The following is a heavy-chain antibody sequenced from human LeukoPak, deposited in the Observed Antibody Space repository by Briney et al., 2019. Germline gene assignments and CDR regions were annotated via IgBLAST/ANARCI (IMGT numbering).Heavy chain of an antibody. Sequence: HPGGSLRLSCAASGFTFCSYWMHCVRQAPGEGLVWVSRIYSDGSSTSYAHSVKGRFTISRDNAKDTLYLQMNSLRAEETAEYYCARGGHSAVAGTTGLDAFDIWGQGTMVTVSS. D-gene: IGHD6-19*01. CDR1: GFTFCSYW. J-gene: IGHJ3*02. V-gene: IGHV3-74*01. CDR3: ARGGHSAVAGTTGLDAFDI. CDR2: IYSDGSST.